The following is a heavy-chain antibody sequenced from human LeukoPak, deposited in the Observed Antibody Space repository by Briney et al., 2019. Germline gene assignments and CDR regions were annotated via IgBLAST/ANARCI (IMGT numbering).Heavy chain of an antibody. CDR1: GFTFSSYA. CDR3: ARDRGSPLYYYYYGMDV. V-gene: IGHV3-30-3*01. D-gene: IGHD3-10*01. Sequence: GGSLRLSCAASGFTFSSYAMHWVRQAPGKGLEWVAVISYDGCNKYYADSVKGRFTISRDNSKNTLYLQMNSLRAEDTAVYCCARDRGSPLYYYYYGMDVWGQGTTVTVSS. CDR2: ISYDGCNK. J-gene: IGHJ6*02.